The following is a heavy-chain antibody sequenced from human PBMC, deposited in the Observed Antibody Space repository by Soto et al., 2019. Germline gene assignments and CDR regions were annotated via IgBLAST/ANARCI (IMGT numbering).Heavy chain of an antibody. CDR3: ARDYDSSGYPPGETH. J-gene: IGHJ4*02. D-gene: IGHD3-22*01. CDR1: GFTFSSYE. Sequence: GGSLRLSCAASGFTFSSYEMNWVRQAPGKGLEWVSYISSSGSTIYYADSVKGRFTISRDNAKNSLYLQMNSLRAEDTAVYYCARDYDSSGYPPGETHWGQGTLVTVSS. CDR2: ISSSGSTI. V-gene: IGHV3-48*03.